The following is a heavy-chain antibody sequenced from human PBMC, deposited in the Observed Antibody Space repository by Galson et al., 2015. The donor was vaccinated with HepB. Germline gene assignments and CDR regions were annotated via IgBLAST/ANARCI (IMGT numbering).Heavy chain of an antibody. CDR3: AKVFPEKTDGWYRQALYYFDS. CDR2: ITPSGDNT. CDR1: GFTFSYYA. D-gene: IGHD6-19*01. Sequence: SLRLSCAASGFTFSYYAMSWVRQAPGKGLEWISAITPSGDNTYSADSMKGRFFISRDNSQNTLFLQMNSLRADDTAIYFCAKVFPEKTDGWYRQALYYFDSWGQGTRFTVSS. J-gene: IGHJ4*02. V-gene: IGHV3-23*01.